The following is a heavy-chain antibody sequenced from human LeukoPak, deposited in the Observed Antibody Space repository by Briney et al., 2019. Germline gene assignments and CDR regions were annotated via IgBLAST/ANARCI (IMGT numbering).Heavy chain of an antibody. CDR2: ISNSGDYI. Sequence: GGSLRLSCTVSGFTFSSFTMNWVRQGPGKGLEWVASISNSGDYISYADSLKGRFTISRGNAKNSLFLQMSSLRAEDTAVYYCARDSRNGYNFDYWGQGTLVTVSS. V-gene: IGHV3-21*01. CDR3: ARDSRNGYNFDY. CDR1: GFTFSSFT. J-gene: IGHJ4*02. D-gene: IGHD5-24*01.